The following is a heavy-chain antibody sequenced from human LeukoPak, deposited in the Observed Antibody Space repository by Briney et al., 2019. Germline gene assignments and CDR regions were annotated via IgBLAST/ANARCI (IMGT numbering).Heavy chain of an antibody. J-gene: IGHJ4*02. D-gene: IGHD4-17*01. CDR2: IYPGDSDT. Sequence: GESLNISLKGSGYSFTSYWIGLVRQMPGEGLEVMGGIYPGDSDTRSSTTFQRQVTISADKSISTAYLQWSSLKASDTAMYYCASPVVHENDYGDYVGYFDYWGQGTLVTVSS. V-gene: IGHV5-51*01. CDR3: ASPVVHENDYGDYVGYFDY. CDR1: GYSFTSYW.